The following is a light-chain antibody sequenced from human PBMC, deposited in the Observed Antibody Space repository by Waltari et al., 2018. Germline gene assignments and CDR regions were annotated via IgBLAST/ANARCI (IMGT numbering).Light chain of an antibody. J-gene: IGKJ1*01. CDR1: QSVRGT. CDR3: QHYVSLPVT. Sequence: EIVLTQSPGTLSLSPGERATLSCRASQSVRGTLAWYRQKPGQPPRLLIYAASTRATGIPDRFSGSGSGTDFSLTISRLEPEDFAVYYCQHYVSLPVTYGQGTKVEIK. CDR2: AAS. V-gene: IGKV3-20*01.